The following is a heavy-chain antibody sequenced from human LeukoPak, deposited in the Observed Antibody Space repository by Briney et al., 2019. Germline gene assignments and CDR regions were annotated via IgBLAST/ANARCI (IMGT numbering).Heavy chain of an antibody. CDR1: GFTFSIYS. Sequence: PGGSLRLSCAAAGFTFSIYSMNWVRQAPGKGLELVSSISSSSSYIYYADSVKGRFTISRDNAKNSLYLQMNSLRAEDTAVYYCARDVGLDPWGQGTLVTVSS. J-gene: IGHJ5*02. CDR2: ISSSSSYI. V-gene: IGHV3-21*01. CDR3: ARDVGLDP.